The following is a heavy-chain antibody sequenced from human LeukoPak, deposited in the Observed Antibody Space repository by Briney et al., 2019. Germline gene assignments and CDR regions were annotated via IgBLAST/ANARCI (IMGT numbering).Heavy chain of an antibody. CDR2: ISSSGSTI. CDR3: ARESSWYSSGLDY. D-gene: IGHD6-19*01. Sequence: PGGSLRLSCAASGFTFSSYEMNWVRQAPGKGLEWVSYISSSGSTIYYADSVKGRFTISRDNSKNTLYLQMNSLRAEDTAVYYCARESSWYSSGLDYWGQGTLVTVSS. J-gene: IGHJ4*02. CDR1: GFTFSSYE. V-gene: IGHV3-48*03.